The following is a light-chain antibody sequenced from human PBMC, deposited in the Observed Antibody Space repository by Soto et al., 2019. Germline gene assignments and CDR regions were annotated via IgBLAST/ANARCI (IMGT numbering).Light chain of an antibody. CDR3: QQYNSYSL. J-gene: IGKJ1*01. V-gene: IGKV1-5*01. Sequence: DIQMTQSPSTLSASVGDRVTITCRASQTISNWLAWYQQKPGKAPKLLSSDASSLESGVPSRFSGSGSGTEFTLTISSLQPDDFATYYCQQYNSYSLFGQGTKVEIK. CDR1: QTISNW. CDR2: DAS.